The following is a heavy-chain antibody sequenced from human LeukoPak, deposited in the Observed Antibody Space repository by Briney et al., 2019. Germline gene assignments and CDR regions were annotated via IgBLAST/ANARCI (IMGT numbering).Heavy chain of an antibody. J-gene: IGHJ1*01. CDR2: ISSSGSTI. V-gene: IGHV3-11*01. CDR1: GFTFRDYY. CDR3: ARGWGATTRSYFQH. Sequence: GGSLSLSCAASGFTFRDYYMSWIRQAPGKGVEWVSYISSSGSTIYYADSVKGRFTISRDDAKNSLYLQMNSLRAEDTAVYYCARGWGATTRSYFQHWGQGTLVTVSS. D-gene: IGHD1-26*01.